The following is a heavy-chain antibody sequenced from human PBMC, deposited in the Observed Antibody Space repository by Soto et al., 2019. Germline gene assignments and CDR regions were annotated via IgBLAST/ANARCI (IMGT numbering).Heavy chain of an antibody. V-gene: IGHV3-30*18. Sequence: QVQLVESGGGVVRPGRSLRLSCAASGFTFSNYGIHWVRQAPGKGLEWVAVISYDGSSKDYADSVKGRFTISRDNSKNTLYLQMNSLRIEDTAVYYCAKDDGSTWSMFYSYYGVDVWGQGTTVTVSS. D-gene: IGHD6-13*01. CDR1: GFTFSNYG. CDR2: ISYDGSSK. CDR3: AKDDGSTWSMFYSYYGVDV. J-gene: IGHJ6*02.